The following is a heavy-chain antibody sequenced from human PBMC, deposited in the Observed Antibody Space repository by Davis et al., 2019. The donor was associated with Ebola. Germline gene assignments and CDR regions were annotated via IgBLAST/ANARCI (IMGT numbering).Heavy chain of an antibody. J-gene: IGHJ4*02. Sequence: PGGSLRLSCAASGFIISSYAMGWVRQAPGKGLEWVSSFTGYGGSTYYADSVKGRFTISRDNSKNTLYLQMNSLRAEDTAVYYCAKDPDPRGYSGYHIHYWGQGTLVTVSS. D-gene: IGHD5-12*01. CDR3: AKDPDPRGYSGYHIHY. CDR1: GFIISSYA. V-gene: IGHV3-23*01. CDR2: FTGYGGST.